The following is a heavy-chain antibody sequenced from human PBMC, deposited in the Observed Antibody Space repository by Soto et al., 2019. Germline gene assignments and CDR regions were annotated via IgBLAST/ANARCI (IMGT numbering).Heavy chain of an antibody. J-gene: IGHJ4*02. Sequence: GWSLRLSCASSGVTFSTYAMSWVRQAPGKGLEWVSTIRAGGGITYYADSVNGPFTISSDNAKNTLSRQRNSLNADDTAVYDSARSQGGAFFDYWGPGTLVTVSS. D-gene: IGHD1-26*01. CDR3: ARSQGGAFFDY. V-gene: IGHV3-23*01. CDR1: GVTFSTYA. CDR2: IRAGGGIT.